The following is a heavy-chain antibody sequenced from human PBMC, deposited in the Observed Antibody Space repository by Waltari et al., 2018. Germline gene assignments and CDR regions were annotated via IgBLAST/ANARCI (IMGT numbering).Heavy chain of an antibody. CDR2: FDPEDGET. D-gene: IGHD4-4*01. V-gene: IGHV1-24*01. CDR1: GGTFSSYA. J-gene: IGHJ4*02. CDR3: ATDPGNYDYSTDF. Sequence: QVQLVQSGAEVKKPGSSVKVSCKASGGTFSSYAISWVRQAPGKGLEWMGGFDPEDGETIYAQKFQGRVTMTEDTSTDTAYMELSSLRSEDTAVYYCATDPGNYDYSTDFWGQGTLVTVSS.